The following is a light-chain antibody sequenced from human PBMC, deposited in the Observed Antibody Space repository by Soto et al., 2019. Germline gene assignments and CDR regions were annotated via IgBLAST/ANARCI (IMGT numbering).Light chain of an antibody. CDR3: QKYGTSPWT. CDR2: GAS. J-gene: IGKJ1*01. Sequence: EIVLTQSPGTLSLSPGERATLSCRASQSISSSYLAWYQQKPGQAPRLLIYGASSRAVGIPDNFSGSGSGTDFTLTISRLVPEDFAVYYCQKYGTSPWTFGQGTKVEIK. CDR1: QSISSSY. V-gene: IGKV3-20*01.